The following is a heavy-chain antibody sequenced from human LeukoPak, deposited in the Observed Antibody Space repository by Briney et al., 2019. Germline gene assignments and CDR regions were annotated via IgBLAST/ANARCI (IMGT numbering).Heavy chain of an antibody. CDR3: ARDRGYAFDI. J-gene: IGHJ3*02. CDR1: GFTFSSYA. V-gene: IGHV3-23*01. D-gene: IGHD3-22*01. Sequence: GGSLRLSCAASGFTFSSYAMSWVRQAPGKGLEWVSAISASGGNTYYADSVKGRFTISRDNSKNTLYLQMNSLRAEDTAVYYCARDRGYAFDIWGQGTMVTVSS. CDR2: ISASGGNT.